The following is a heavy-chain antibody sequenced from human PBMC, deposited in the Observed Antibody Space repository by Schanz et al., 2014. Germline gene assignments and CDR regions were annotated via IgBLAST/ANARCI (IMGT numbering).Heavy chain of an antibody. Sequence: VQLVESGGGLVQPGGSLRLSCSASGFTFSIYAMHWVRQAPGKGLEYVSAISHDGYSTYYADSVKGRFAISRDSSKNTLYLQMNSLRPEDTATYYCAKNQYDDVDLSSFYFDFWGQGTLVTVSS. CDR3: AKNQYDDVDLSSFYFDF. CDR2: ISHDGYST. V-gene: IGHV3-64*04. D-gene: IGHD3-10*02. CDR1: GFTFSIYA. J-gene: IGHJ4*02.